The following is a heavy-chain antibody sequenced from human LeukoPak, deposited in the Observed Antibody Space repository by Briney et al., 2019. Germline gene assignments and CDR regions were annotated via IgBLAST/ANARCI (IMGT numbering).Heavy chain of an antibody. D-gene: IGHD3-22*01. J-gene: IGHJ3*02. Sequence: GGSLRLSCAASGFTFSSYGMHWVRQAPGKGLEWVAFIRYDGSNKYYADSVKGRFTISRDNSKNTLYLQMNSLRAEDTAVYYCAKVMYYYDSSGYYYSDVAFDIWGQGTMVTVSS. V-gene: IGHV3-30*02. CDR3: AKVMYYYDSSGYYYSDVAFDI. CDR1: GFTFSSYG. CDR2: IRYDGSNK.